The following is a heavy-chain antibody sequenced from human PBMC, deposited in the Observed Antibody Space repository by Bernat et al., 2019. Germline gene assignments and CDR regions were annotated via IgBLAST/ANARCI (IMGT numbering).Heavy chain of an antibody. CDR3: ARLEYYDILTGFHRHHGMDV. CDR2: ISSSGSTI. Sequence: EVQLVESGGGLVQPGGSLRLSCAASGFTFSSYEMNWVRQAPGKGLEWVSYISSSGSTIYYADSVKGRFTISRDNAKNSLYLQMNSLRAEDTAVYYCARLEYYDILTGFHRHHGMDVWGQGTTVTVSS. D-gene: IGHD3-9*01. CDR1: GFTFSSYE. V-gene: IGHV3-48*03. J-gene: IGHJ6*02.